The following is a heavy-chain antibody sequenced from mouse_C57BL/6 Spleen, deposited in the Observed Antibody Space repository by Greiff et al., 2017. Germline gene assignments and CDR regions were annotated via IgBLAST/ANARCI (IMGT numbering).Heavy chain of an antibody. V-gene: IGHV5-12*01. CDR3: ARHHGSSSYWYFDV. CDR1: GFTFSDYY. D-gene: IGHD1-1*01. CDR2: ISNGGGST. Sequence: EVMLVESGGGLVQPGGSLKLSCAASGFTFSDYYMYWVRQTPEKRLEWVAYISNGGGSTYYPDTVKGRFTISRDNAKNTLYLQMSRLKSEDTAMYYCARHHGSSSYWYFDVWGTGTTVTVSS. J-gene: IGHJ1*03.